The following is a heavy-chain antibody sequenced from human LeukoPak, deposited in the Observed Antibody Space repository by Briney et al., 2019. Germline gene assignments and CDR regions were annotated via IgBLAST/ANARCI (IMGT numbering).Heavy chain of an antibody. Sequence: GESLKISCQDSGYRFPNFWLTWVRQLPGKGLEWMGRIDPSDSFINYNPSFQGHVTISADKSSNTAYLQWSSLKASDTAVYYCARQPPRGYSSAWFDSWGQGTLVTVSS. CDR2: IDPSDSFI. D-gene: IGHD6-19*01. V-gene: IGHV5-10-1*01. J-gene: IGHJ5*01. CDR1: GYRFPNFW. CDR3: ARQPPRGYSSAWFDS.